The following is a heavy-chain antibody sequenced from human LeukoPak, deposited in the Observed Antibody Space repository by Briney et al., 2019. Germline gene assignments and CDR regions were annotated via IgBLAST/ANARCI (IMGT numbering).Heavy chain of an antibody. CDR2: IYYSGST. V-gene: IGHV4-39*01. CDR3: ARGVAAASNWFDP. Sequence: SETLSLTCTVSGGSISSSSYYWGWIRQPPGKGLEWIGSIYYSGSTYYNPSLKSRVTISVDTSKNQFSLKLSSVTAADTAVYYCARGVAAASNWFDPWGQGTLVTVSS. J-gene: IGHJ5*02. D-gene: IGHD6-13*01. CDR1: GGSISSSSYY.